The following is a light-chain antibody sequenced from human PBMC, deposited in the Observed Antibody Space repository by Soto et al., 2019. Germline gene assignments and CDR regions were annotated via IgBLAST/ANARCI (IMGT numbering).Light chain of an antibody. CDR3: QHYDTYSPMWT. Sequence: DIQLAQSPSTLSSSVGDRITITCRATQSINWLAWYQQKPGKAPKLLIFEASRLESVVPSRFSGSGSGTEFTLTISSLQLDDFGTYFCQHYDTYSPMWTFGQGTKVDVK. CDR1: QSINW. V-gene: IGKV1-5*03. J-gene: IGKJ1*01. CDR2: EAS.